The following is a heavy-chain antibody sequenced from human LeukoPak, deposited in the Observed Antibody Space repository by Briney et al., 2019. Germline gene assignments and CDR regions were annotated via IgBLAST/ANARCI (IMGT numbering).Heavy chain of an antibody. D-gene: IGHD1-26*01. CDR1: GFTFSGFS. J-gene: IGHJ4*02. Sequence: GGSLRLSCAASGFTFSGFSMSWVRQSPTKGLEWVANIKQDGSERYYVDSVKGRFTISRDNAKNSLYLQMNSLRAEDTALYYCARDGGGSYHDYWGQGTLVTVSS. V-gene: IGHV3-7*03. CDR3: ARDGGGSYHDY. CDR2: IKQDGSER.